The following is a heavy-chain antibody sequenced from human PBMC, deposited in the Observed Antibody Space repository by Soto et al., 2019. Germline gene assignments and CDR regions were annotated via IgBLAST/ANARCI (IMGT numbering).Heavy chain of an antibody. D-gene: IGHD3-22*01. CDR1: GDSVTICDFY. CDR3: AAHDSGGYYAEY. Sequence: QLQLQESGPGLVKPSETLSLTCTVSGDSVTICDFYWGWIRQPPGKGLVWIGSIHYSGSTYYNPSLKSRVTIPGDTSKKQFSLKLTSVTAADAAVYYCAAHDSGGYYAEYWGQGTLVTVSA. J-gene: IGHJ4*02. V-gene: IGHV4-39*01. CDR2: IHYSGST.